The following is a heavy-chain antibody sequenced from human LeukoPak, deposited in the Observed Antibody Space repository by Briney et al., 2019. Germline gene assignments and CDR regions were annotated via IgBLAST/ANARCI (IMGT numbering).Heavy chain of an antibody. CDR2: IDWDGGIT. D-gene: IGHD1-26*01. V-gene: IGHV3-43*01. CDR1: GFTFEDFS. J-gene: IGHJ4*02. CDR3: GKDSFVATTSYLDS. Sequence: GGSLRLSCAASGFTFEDFSMHWVRQVPGKGLEWISLIDWDGGITYYADSVKGRFTVSRDNSKSSLYLHLNSLTPEDTAFYYCGKDSFVATTSYLDSWGQGTLVTVSS.